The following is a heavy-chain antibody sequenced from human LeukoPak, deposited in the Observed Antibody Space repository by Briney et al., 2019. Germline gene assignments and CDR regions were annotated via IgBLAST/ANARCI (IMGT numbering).Heavy chain of an antibody. D-gene: IGHD1-26*01. CDR3: ARASSGSCSNRDAFAI. J-gene: IGHJ3*02. V-gene: IGHV1-46*01. Sequence: ASVKVSCKASGYTFTSYYMHWVRQAPGQGLEWMGIINPSGGSTTYAQKFQGRVTLTRDMSTTTVYMELNSLRSEDTAVYYCARASSGSCSNRDAFAIWGQGTMVTVSS. CDR2: INPSGGST. CDR1: GYTFTSYY.